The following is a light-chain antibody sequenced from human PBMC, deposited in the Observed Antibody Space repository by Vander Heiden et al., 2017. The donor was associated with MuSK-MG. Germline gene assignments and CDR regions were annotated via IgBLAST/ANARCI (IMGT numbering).Light chain of an antibody. V-gene: IGKV3-20*01. CDR2: GAS. CDR3: QQYIRSPIT. CDR1: QSVSSHY. Sequence: EIVLTLCPGTLSLSPGERVTLSCRASQSVSSHYLTWHQQKPVQAPRLLIYGASSRATGIPDRFSGSGSGTAFILTISRLEPEDFTMYYCQQYIRSPITFGQGTRLEIK. J-gene: IGKJ5*01.